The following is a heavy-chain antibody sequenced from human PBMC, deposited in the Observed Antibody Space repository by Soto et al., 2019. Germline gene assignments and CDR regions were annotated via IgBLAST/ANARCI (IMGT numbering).Heavy chain of an antibody. D-gene: IGHD3-22*01. CDR1: GFTFSSYA. Sequence: GGSLRLSCAASGFTFSSYAMSWVRQAPGKGLEWVSAISGSGGSTYYADSVKGRFTISRDNSKNTLYLQMNSLRAEDAAVYYIAKYGYGYYDSSGYCLDYWGQGPLVTVPS. CDR3: AKYGYGYYDSSGYCLDY. J-gene: IGHJ4*02. CDR2: ISGSGGST. V-gene: IGHV3-23*01.